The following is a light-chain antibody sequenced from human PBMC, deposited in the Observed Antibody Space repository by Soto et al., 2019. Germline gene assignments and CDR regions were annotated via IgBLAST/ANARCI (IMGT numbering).Light chain of an antibody. CDR1: TSDVGSYNL. Sequence: QSVLTQPASVSGSPGQSITISCTGTTSDVGSYNLVSWYQQHPGKAPKLLISEVIKRPSGVSNRFSGSKSGNTASLTISRLQAEEQPHFYRCSYAGSFTVIFGGGTKVTV. CDR2: EVI. V-gene: IGLV2-23*02. CDR3: CSYAGSFTVI. J-gene: IGLJ2*01.